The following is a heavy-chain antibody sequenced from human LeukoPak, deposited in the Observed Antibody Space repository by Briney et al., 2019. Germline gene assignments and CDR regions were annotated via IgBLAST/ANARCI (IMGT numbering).Heavy chain of an antibody. Sequence: PSETLSLTXAVYGGSFSGYYWSWIRQPPGKGLEWSGEINHSGSTNYNPSLKSRVTISVDTSKNQFSLKLSSVTAADTAVYYCARVVVVVAATHIDYWGQGTLVTVSS. CDR3: ARVVVVVAATHIDY. CDR2: INHSGST. D-gene: IGHD2-15*01. CDR1: GGSFSGYY. V-gene: IGHV4-34*01. J-gene: IGHJ4*02.